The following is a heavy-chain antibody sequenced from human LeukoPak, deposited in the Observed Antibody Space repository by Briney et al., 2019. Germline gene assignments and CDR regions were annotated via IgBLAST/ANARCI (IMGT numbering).Heavy chain of an antibody. Sequence: GGSLRLSCLASGFRFSSRDWMPWVRQAPGKGLEWVANIKQDGSEKNYVDSVKGRFTISRDNAKNSLYLQMNSLRAEDTAVYYCAELGITMIGGVWGKGTTVTISS. CDR3: AELGITMIGGV. J-gene: IGHJ6*04. CDR1: GFRFSSRDW. D-gene: IGHD3-10*02. V-gene: IGHV3-7*01. CDR2: IKQDGSEK.